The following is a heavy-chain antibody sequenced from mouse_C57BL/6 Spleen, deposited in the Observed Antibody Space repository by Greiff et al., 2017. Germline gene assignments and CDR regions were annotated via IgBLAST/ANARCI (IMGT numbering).Heavy chain of an antibody. V-gene: IGHV5-4*01. D-gene: IGHD1-1*01. Sequence: EVQRVESGGGLVKPGGSLKLSCAASGFTFSSYAMSWVRQTPEKRLEWVATISDGGSYTYYPDNVKGRFTISRDNAKNNLYLQMSHLKSEDTAMYYCARDRVEGYFDVWGTGTTVTVSS. J-gene: IGHJ1*03. CDR3: ARDRVEGYFDV. CDR1: GFTFSSYA. CDR2: ISDGGSYT.